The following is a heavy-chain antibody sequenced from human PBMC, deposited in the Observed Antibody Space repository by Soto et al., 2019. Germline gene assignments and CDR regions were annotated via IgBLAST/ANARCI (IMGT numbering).Heavy chain of an antibody. V-gene: IGHV3-33*01. D-gene: IGHD2-8*01. J-gene: IGHJ4*02. CDR2: MWFDGSKR. Sequence: PGGSMRLSCKASGLSFSNYVMHWVRHARVKGLEWVALMWFDGSKRYYGDSVKGRFTISRDNSENTLYLEVNSLRAEDTAVYYCARSFADSGGHCAHGVCYILDNWGQAT. CDR3: ARSFADSGGHCAHGVCYILDN. CDR1: GLSFSNYV.